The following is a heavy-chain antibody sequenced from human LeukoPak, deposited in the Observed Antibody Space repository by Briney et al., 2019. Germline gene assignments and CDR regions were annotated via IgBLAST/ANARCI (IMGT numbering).Heavy chain of an antibody. V-gene: IGHV3-7*01. CDR1: GFTFSSYW. CDR3: ARGGHIAAAGTGYYYMDV. Sequence: GGSLRLSCAASGFTFSSYWMSWVRQALGKGLEWVANIKQDGSEKYYVDSVKGRFTISRDNAKNSLYLQMNSLRAEDTAVYYCARGGHIAAAGTGYYYMDVWGKGTTVTVSS. J-gene: IGHJ6*03. CDR2: IKQDGSEK. D-gene: IGHD6-13*01.